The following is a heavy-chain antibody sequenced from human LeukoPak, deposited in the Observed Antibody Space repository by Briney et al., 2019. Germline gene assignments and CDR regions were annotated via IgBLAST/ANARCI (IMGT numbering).Heavy chain of an antibody. CDR2: SIPILGIA. D-gene: IGHD3-22*01. Sequence: VASVEVSCKASGGTFSSYAISWVRQAPGQGLEWMGRSIPILGIANYAQKFQGRVTITADKSTSTAYMELSSLRSEDTAVYYCAREYYYDGSGSRGYYYYGMDVWGQGTTVTVSS. CDR1: GGTFSSYA. CDR3: AREYYYDGSGSRGYYYYGMDV. J-gene: IGHJ6*02. V-gene: IGHV1-69*04.